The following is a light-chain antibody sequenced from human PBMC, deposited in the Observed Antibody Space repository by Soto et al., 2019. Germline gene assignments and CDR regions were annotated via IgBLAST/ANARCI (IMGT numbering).Light chain of an antibody. CDR1: QEISNY. J-gene: IGKJ1*01. V-gene: IGKV1-33*01. CDR3: QQYDHLPRT. Sequence: DIQMIQSPSSLSESVGDRVTITCQASQEISNYLNWYQQKPGKAPKPLIYDASNLERGVPSRFSGRGSGTDFTFTISSLQPDDFATYYCQQYDHLPRTFGRGTKVEIK. CDR2: DAS.